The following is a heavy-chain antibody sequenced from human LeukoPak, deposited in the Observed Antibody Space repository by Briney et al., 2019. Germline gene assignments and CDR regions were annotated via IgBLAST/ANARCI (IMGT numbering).Heavy chain of an antibody. Sequence: SVKVSCKASGGTFISYAISWVRQAPGQGLEWMGGIIPIFGTANYAQKFQGRVTITADESTSTAYMELSSLRSEDTAVYYCAREAETTVITILDYWGQGTLVTVSS. CDR2: IIPIFGTA. V-gene: IGHV1-69*13. D-gene: IGHD4-17*01. J-gene: IGHJ4*02. CDR1: GGTFISYA. CDR3: AREAETTVITILDY.